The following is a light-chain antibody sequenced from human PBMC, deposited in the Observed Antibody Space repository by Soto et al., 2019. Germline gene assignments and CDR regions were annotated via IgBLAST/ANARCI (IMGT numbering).Light chain of an antibody. V-gene: IGKV3-15*01. Sequence: EIVMTQSPATLSVSPGERDTLSCRASQSVSSNLAWYQQKPGQAPRLLIYGASTRATGISARFSGSGSGTEFTLTISSLQSEDFAVYYCQQYNNWPRTFGQGTKVDIK. J-gene: IGKJ1*01. CDR2: GAS. CDR1: QSVSSN. CDR3: QQYNNWPRT.